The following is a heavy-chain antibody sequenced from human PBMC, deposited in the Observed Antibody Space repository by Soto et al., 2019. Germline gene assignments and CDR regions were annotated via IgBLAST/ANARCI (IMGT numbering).Heavy chain of an antibody. CDR2: IRSKAYGGTT. CDR1: GFTFGYYA. V-gene: IGHV3-49*04. D-gene: IGHD3-3*01. J-gene: IGHJ6*02. CDR3: TRTHRSLYDFTPGMDV. Sequence: PGGSLRLSCTASGFTFGYYAMSWVRQAPGKGLEWVGFIRSKAYGGTTEYAASVKGRFTISRDDSKSIAYLQMNSLKTEDTAVYYXTRTHRSLYDFTPGMDVWGQGTTVTVSS.